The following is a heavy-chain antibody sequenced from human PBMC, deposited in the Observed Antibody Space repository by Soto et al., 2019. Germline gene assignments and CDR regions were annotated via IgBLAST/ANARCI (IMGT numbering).Heavy chain of an antibody. V-gene: IGHV4-59*08. J-gene: IGHJ4*02. Sequence: SETLSLTCTVSGGSISSYYWSWIRQPPGKGLEWIGYIYYSGSTNYNPSLKSRVTISVDTSKNQFSLKLSSVTAADTAVYYCARRYRGRLAFWAQGTLVIGSA. D-gene: IGHD6-13*01. CDR3: ARRYRGRLAF. CDR1: GGSISSYY. CDR2: IYYSGST.